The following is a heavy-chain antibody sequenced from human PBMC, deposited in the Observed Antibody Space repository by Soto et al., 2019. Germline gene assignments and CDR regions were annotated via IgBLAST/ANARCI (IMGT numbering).Heavy chain of an antibody. CDR1: GGSISTYY. Sequence: QVQLQESGPGLVKPSETLSLTCTVYGGSISTYYCSWIRQPPRKGLEWIGYIYSSGRTNYIPSLQRRVTMSVDTSKNHISLNLTSVTAADTAVYYCARSSSSWHIHYLDSWGQGTLVTVSS. J-gene: IGHJ5*01. V-gene: IGHV4-59*01. CDR3: ARSSSSWHIHYLDS. D-gene: IGHD6-13*01. CDR2: IYSSGRT.